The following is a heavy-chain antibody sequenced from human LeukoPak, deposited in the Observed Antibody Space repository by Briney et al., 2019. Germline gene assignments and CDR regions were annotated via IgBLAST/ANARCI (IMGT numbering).Heavy chain of an antibody. CDR2: ISYDGSNK. CDR1: GFTFSNYP. D-gene: IGHD4-23*01. J-gene: IGHJ6*02. Sequence: PGGSLRLSCAASGFTFSNYPMHWVRQAPGKGLEWVAFISYDGSNKHYADSVKGRFTISRDNSKNTLYLQMNSLRADDTAVYYCAKAGPHMHYGGSCMGVWGQGTTVTVSS. CDR3: AKAGPHMHYGGSCMGV. V-gene: IGHV3-30*18.